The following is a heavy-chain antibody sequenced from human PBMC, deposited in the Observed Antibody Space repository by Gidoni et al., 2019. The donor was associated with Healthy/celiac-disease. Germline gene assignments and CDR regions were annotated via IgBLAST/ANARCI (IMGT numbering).Heavy chain of an antibody. CDR3: ARRYYYYYMDV. J-gene: IGHJ6*03. CDR1: GVSFSGYY. CDR2: INHSGST. V-gene: IGHV4-34*01. Sequence: QVQLQQWGAGLLKPSETLSRTCAVYGVSFSGYYWSWIRQPPGKGLEWIGEINHSGSTNYNPSLKSRVTISVDTSKNQFSLKLSSVTAADTAVYYCARRYYYYYMDVWGKGTTVTVSS.